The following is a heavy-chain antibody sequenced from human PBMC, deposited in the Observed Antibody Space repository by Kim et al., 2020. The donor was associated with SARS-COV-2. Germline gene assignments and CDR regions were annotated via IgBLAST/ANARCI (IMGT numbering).Heavy chain of an antibody. CDR2: ISNNGGST. CDR3: VKGDGDTPYYYYYGMDV. Sequence: GGSLRLSCSASGFTFSNYAMHWVRQAPGKGLEYVSAISNNGGSTYYADSVKGRFTISRDNSKNTLYLQMSSLRAEDTAVYYCVKGDGDTPYYYYYGMDVWGQGTTVTVSS. V-gene: IGHV3-64D*09. D-gene: IGHD3-3*01. J-gene: IGHJ6*02. CDR1: GFTFSNYA.